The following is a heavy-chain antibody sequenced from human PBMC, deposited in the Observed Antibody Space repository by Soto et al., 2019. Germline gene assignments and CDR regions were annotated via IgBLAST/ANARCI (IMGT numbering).Heavy chain of an antibody. D-gene: IGHD3-22*01. J-gene: IGHJ3*02. CDR2: IYPGDSDT. CDR1: GCSFTSYW. Sequence: GESLKISCKGSGCSFTSYWIGWVRQMPGKGLEWMGIIYPGDSDTRYSPSFQGQVTISADKSISTAYLQWSSLKASDTAMYYCARPHYYDSSGYSFGIWGQRTMVTVSS. V-gene: IGHV5-51*01. CDR3: ARPHYYDSSGYSFGI.